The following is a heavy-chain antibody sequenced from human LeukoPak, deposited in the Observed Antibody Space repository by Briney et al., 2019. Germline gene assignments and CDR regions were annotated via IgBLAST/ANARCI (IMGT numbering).Heavy chain of an antibody. J-gene: IGHJ4*02. D-gene: IGHD1-26*01. CDR3: ARGGGSYPFFDY. Sequence: GGSLRLSCAASGFTFNIYEMEWVRRAPGGGLEWVSYISNSGTTVYYTDSVKGRFTISRDNAKNSLYLQIHSLRAEDTAVYYCARGGGSYPFFDYWCQGTLVIVSS. CDR2: ISNSGTTV. CDR1: GFTFNIYE. V-gene: IGHV3-48*03.